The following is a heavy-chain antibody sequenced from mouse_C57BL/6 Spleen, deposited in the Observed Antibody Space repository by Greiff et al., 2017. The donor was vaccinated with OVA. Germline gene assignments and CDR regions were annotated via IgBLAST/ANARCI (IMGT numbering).Heavy chain of an antibody. Sequence: LVESGAELVRPGASVTLSCKASGYTFTDYEMHWVKQTPVHGLEWIGAIDPETGGTAYNQKFKGKAILTADKSSSTAYMELRSLTSEDSAVYYCTRRVIFDYWGQGTTLTVSS. V-gene: IGHV1-15*01. CDR3: TRRVIFDY. CDR1: GYTFTDYE. CDR2: IDPETGGT. J-gene: IGHJ2*01.